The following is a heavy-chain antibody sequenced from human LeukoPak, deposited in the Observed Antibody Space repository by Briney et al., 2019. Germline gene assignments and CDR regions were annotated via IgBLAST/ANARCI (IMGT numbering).Heavy chain of an antibody. Sequence: SETLSLTCTVSGGSISSHYWTWIRQPPGKGLEWIGCIYDSGNTNYNPSLKSRVTISVDRSKNHFSLKLSSVTAADTAVYYCARMERLSRFHYWGQGTLVTVSS. V-gene: IGHV4-59*11. CDR3: ARMERLSRFHY. CDR2: IYDSGNT. J-gene: IGHJ4*02. CDR1: GGSISSHY. D-gene: IGHD1-1*01.